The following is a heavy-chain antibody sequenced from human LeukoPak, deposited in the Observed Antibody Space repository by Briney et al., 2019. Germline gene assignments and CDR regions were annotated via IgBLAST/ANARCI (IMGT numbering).Heavy chain of an antibody. CDR1: GSRFTSYW. Sequence: GASLKISCKGSGSRFTSYWIGWVHPMPGKGLEWMGIIYPGDSDTRYSPSFQGQVTISADKSISTAYLQWSSLKASDTAMYYCARWVQVGGGFDYWGQGTLVTVSS. CDR3: ARWVQVGGGFDY. J-gene: IGHJ4*02. V-gene: IGHV5-51*07. CDR2: IYPGDSDT. D-gene: IGHD3-16*01.